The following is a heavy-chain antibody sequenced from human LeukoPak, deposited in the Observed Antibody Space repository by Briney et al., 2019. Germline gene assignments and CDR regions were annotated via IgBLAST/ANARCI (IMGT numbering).Heavy chain of an antibody. J-gene: IGHJ5*02. Sequence: GGSLRLSCAASGFTFSSYSMNWVRQAPGKGLEWVSSISSSSSYIYYADSVKGRFTISRDNAKNSLYLQMNSLRAEDTAVYYCAREDSSENWFDPWGQGALVTVSS. CDR3: AREDSSENWFDP. CDR2: ISSSSSYI. D-gene: IGHD3-22*01. CDR1: GFTFSSYS. V-gene: IGHV3-21*01.